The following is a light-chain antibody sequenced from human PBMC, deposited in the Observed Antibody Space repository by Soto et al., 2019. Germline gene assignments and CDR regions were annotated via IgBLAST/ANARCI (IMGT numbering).Light chain of an antibody. J-gene: IGKJ2*01. V-gene: IGKV1-6*01. Sequence: AIQMTQSPSSLAASVGDRVTITCRESQDIRNDLGWYKMRPGKAPQLLIDAASSLQPGVPSRFSGRESATYFTLTISSLQPEDFATYYCLQDYTFPYTVGQGTKVEIK. CDR1: QDIRND. CDR2: AAS. CDR3: LQDYTFPYT.